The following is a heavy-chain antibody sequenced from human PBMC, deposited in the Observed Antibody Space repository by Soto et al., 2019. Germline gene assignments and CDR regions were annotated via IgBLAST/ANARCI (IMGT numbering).Heavy chain of an antibody. CDR2: LIPTFGTA. Sequence: QVQLVQSGAEVKTPGSSVKVSCKASGGTFSSYAISWLRQAPGHGLEWMGGLIPTFGTANYAQKFQGRVTITADKSTSTAYMELSSLRSEDTAVYYCARDIAAGLDYWGQGTLVTVSS. J-gene: IGHJ4*02. CDR3: ARDIAAGLDY. CDR1: GGTFSSYA. D-gene: IGHD6-13*01. V-gene: IGHV1-69*06.